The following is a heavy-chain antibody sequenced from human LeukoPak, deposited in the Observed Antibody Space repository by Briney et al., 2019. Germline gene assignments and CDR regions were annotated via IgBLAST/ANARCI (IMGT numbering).Heavy chain of an antibody. Sequence: PGGSLRLSCAASGFTFSSYAMSWVRQAPGKGLEWVSAISGSGGSTYYADSVKGRFTISRDNSKNTLYLQMNSLRAEDTAVYYCAKAAVSLNDYDFWSGFDYWGQGTLVTVSS. CDR3: AKAAVSLNDYDFWSGFDY. J-gene: IGHJ4*02. CDR1: GFTFSSYA. CDR2: ISGSGGST. V-gene: IGHV3-23*01. D-gene: IGHD3-3*01.